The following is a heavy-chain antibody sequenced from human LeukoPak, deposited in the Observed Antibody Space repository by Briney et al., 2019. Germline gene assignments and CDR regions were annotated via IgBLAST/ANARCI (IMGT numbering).Heavy chain of an antibody. CDR3: ATDFGRAFDI. CDR1: GYTLTELS. J-gene: IGHJ3*02. Sequence: ASVKVSRKVSGYTLTELSMHWVRQAPGTRLEWMGGFDPEDGETIYAQKFQGRVTMTEDTSTDTAYMELSSLRSEDTAVYYCATDFGRAFDIWGQGTMVTVSS. D-gene: IGHD3-10*01. V-gene: IGHV1-24*01. CDR2: FDPEDGET.